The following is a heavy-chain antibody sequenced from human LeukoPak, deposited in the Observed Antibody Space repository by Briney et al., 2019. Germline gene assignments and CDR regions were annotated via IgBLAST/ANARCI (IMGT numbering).Heavy chain of an antibody. CDR1: GFTFSSYA. CDR3: ARDPGYSSGWYYFDY. J-gene: IGHJ4*02. D-gene: IGHD6-19*01. V-gene: IGHV3-30*04. Sequence: GRSLRLSCAASGFTFSSYAMHWVRQAPGKGLEWVAVISYDGSNKYYADSVKGRFTIPRDNSKNTLYLQMNSLRAEDTAVYYCARDPGYSSGWYYFDYWGQGTLVTVSS. CDR2: ISYDGSNK.